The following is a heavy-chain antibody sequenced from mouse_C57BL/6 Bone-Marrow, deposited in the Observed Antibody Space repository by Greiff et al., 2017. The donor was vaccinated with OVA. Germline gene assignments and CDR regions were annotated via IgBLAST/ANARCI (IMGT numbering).Heavy chain of an antibody. CDR1: GYTFTDYY. V-gene: IGHV1-76*01. CDR2: IYPGSGNT. J-gene: IGHJ2*01. Sequence: VQGVESGAELVRPGASVKLSCKASGYTFTDYYINWVKQRPGQGLEWIARIYPGSGNTYYNEKFKGKATLTAEKSSSTAYMQLSSLTSEDSAVYFCARRGNFDYWGQGTTLTVSS. CDR3: ARRGNFDY.